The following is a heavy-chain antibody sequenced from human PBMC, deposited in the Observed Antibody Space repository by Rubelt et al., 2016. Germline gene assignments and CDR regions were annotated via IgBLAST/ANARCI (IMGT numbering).Heavy chain of an antibody. D-gene: IGHD6-19*01. CDR2: IYYSGST. CDR3: ARGGSGWSDTLSFGGFDY. Sequence: GSYYWSWIRQPPGKRLEWIGYIYYSGSTNYNPSLKSRVTISVDTSKNQFSLKLSSVTAADTAVYYCARGGSGWSDTLSFGGFDYWGQGTLVTVSS. CDR1: GSYY. J-gene: IGHJ4*02. V-gene: IGHV4-61*01.